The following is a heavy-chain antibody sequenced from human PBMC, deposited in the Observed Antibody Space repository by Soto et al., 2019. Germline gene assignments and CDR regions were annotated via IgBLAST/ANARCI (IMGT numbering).Heavy chain of an antibody. CDR1: GFTFTSFA. V-gene: IGHV3-30-3*01. J-gene: IGHJ6*02. CDR3: ARDWYSYHGRRAYYYYGMDV. Sequence: GGSLRLSSAASGFTFTSFALHWVRQAPGKGLECVAVISYDGSDKFYTDSVKGRVTISRDNSKSTVYLQVDALTPDDTAVYYCARDWYSYHGRRAYYYYGMDVWGQGTTVTVSS. CDR2: ISYDGSDK. D-gene: IGHD2-15*01.